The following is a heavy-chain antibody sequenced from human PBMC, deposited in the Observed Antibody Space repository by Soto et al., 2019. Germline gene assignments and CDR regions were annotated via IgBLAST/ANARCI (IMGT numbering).Heavy chain of an antibody. V-gene: IGHV4-59*01. CDR3: ARRYGNYVDI. J-gene: IGHJ3*02. CDR1: GGSISSYY. CDR2: IYYSGST. Sequence: SETLCLTCTVSGGSISSYYWSWIRQPPGKGLEWIGYIYYSGSTNYNPSLKSRVTISVDTSKNQFSLKLSSVTAADTAFFYCARRYGNYVDILGQGTMVTVSS. D-gene: IGHD4-17*01.